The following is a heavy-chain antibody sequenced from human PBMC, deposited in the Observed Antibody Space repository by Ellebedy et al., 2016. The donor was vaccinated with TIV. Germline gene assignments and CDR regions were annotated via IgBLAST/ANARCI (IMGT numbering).Heavy chain of an antibody. Sequence: AASVKVSCKASGYSFPSYGISWVRQAPGQGLEWMGWINAYNGDTNYEEKFQGRVSMTPDTSTSTAFMELRNLRSDDTAVYYCARDLGSGYERFDYWGQGTLVTVSS. CDR1: GYSFPSYG. V-gene: IGHV1-18*01. J-gene: IGHJ4*02. D-gene: IGHD5-12*01. CDR2: INAYNGDT. CDR3: ARDLGSGYERFDY.